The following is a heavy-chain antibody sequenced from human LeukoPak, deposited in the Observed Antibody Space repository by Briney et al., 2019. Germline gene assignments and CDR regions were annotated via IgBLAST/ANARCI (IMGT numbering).Heavy chain of an antibody. V-gene: IGHV3-48*02. Sequence: PGGALRLSCAAPGVTFSSFSMNWGRQAPGKGVGGLSYIRGSSSIVYYGDSVKGRFTISRDNAKNSLYLQVNSPRDEDTAVYYCARDPSVAATGWGRWFDHWGLGTLVTVSS. J-gene: IGHJ5*02. CDR2: IRGSSSIV. D-gene: IGHD6-13*01. CDR1: GVTFSSFS. CDR3: ARDPSVAATGWGRWFDH.